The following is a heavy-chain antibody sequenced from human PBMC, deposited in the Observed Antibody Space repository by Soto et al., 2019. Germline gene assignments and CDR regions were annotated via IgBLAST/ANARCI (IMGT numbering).Heavy chain of an antibody. Sequence: SVKVSCKASGGTFGSYAISWVRQAPGQGLEWMGGIIPIFGTANYAQKFQGRVTITADESTSTAYMELSSLRSEDTAVYYCARDFSSIAALGYFDYWGQGTLVTVSS. J-gene: IGHJ4*02. CDR1: GGTFGSYA. CDR3: ARDFSSIAALGYFDY. D-gene: IGHD6-6*01. CDR2: IIPIFGTA. V-gene: IGHV1-69*13.